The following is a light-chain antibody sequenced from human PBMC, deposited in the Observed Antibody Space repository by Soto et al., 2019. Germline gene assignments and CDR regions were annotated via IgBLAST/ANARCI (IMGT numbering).Light chain of an antibody. CDR2: SHN. V-gene: IGLV1-44*01. CDR3: ATWDDNLDGYV. Sequence: QSVLTQSPSASGAPGQRVTISCSGSRSNIGSNTVNWYQQLPGTAPKLLIYSHNQRPSGVPDRFSVSKSGTSASLAISGLQSEDEADYYCATWDDNLDGYVFGTGTKVTVL. J-gene: IGLJ1*01. CDR1: RSNIGSNT.